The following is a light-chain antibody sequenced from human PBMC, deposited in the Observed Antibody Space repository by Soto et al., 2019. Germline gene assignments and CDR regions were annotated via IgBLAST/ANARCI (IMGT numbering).Light chain of an antibody. Sequence: QSALTQPASVSGSPGQSITISCTGTSSDVGGYNYVSWYQQHPGKAPKLMIYEVSNRPSGVSNRFSGSKSGNTASLTISGLQAEDEADYYCSSYTTSGHLVVFGGVTKLTVL. CDR2: EVS. CDR3: SSYTTSGHLVV. J-gene: IGLJ2*01. CDR1: SSDVGGYNY. V-gene: IGLV2-14*01.